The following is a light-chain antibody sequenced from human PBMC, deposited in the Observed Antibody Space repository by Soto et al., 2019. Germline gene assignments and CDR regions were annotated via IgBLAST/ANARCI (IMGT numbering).Light chain of an antibody. J-gene: IGKJ1*01. V-gene: IGKV1-27*01. CDR1: QGISNY. CDR2: AAS. CDR3: QEYNSDPWT. Sequence: DIPMTQSPSSLSASVGDRVTITCRASQGISNYLAWYQQKPGKVPKLLIYAASTLQSGVPSRFSGSGSGTDFTLTISTLQPEDVGTYYCQEYNSDPWTVGQGTKVEI.